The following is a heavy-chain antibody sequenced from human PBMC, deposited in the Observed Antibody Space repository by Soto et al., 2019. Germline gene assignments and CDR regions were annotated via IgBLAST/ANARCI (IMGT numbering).Heavy chain of an antibody. J-gene: IGHJ4*02. CDR2: IYYTGRT. CDR3: ARAGYYDSSGYFGIVDY. CDR1: GGSLKSGGYY. Sequence: SETLSLTCTVSGGSLKSGGYYWSWIRQHPGRGLEWIGYIYYTGRTYYNPSLESRVTFSVDTSKNQFSLKLSSVTAADTAVYYCARAGYYDSSGYFGIVDYWGQGTLVTV. D-gene: IGHD3-22*01. V-gene: IGHV4-31*02.